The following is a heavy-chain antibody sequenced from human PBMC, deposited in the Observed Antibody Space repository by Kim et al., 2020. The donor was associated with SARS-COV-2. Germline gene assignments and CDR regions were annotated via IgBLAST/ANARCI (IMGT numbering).Heavy chain of an antibody. CDR1: GFTFSSFA. V-gene: IGHV3-23*01. CDR3: AKHGSEAIYGSGSNYYYYYGMDV. J-gene: IGHJ6*02. Sequence: GGSLRLSFAASGFTFSSFAMSWVRQAPGKGLEWVSAISGSSGSTHYADSVKGRFTISRDNSKNTLYLHMNSLRAEDTAVYYCAKHGSEAIYGSGSNYYYYYGMDVWGQGTTVTVSS. D-gene: IGHD3-10*01. CDR2: ISGSSGST.